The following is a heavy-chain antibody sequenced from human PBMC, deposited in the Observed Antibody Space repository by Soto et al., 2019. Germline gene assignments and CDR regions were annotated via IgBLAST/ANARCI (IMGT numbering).Heavy chain of an antibody. CDR1: GDSVSSGDYY. J-gene: IGHJ4*02. Sequence: QVHLQESGPGLVKPSQTLSLTCTVSGDSVSSGDYYWSWIRQYPGRALEYIRYLVYTESTYYNPSLNGRVVFPTDRPKIRLALMPSSVTAAGRAVNYCAIKVCDTPNFDSCVQGRPVTV. CDR3: AIKVCDTPNFDS. CDR2: LVYTEST. V-gene: IGHV4-31*03. D-gene: IGHD3-10*01.